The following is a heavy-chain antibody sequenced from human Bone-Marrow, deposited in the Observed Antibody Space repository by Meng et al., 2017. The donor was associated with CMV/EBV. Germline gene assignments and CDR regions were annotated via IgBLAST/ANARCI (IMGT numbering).Heavy chain of an antibody. CDR3: AREPRLDVVVPAAIRTYIGDYYYYGMDV. J-gene: IGHJ6*02. Sequence: SETLSLTCTVSGGSISSYYWSWIRQPPGKGLEWIGYIYYSGSTNYNPSLKSRVTISVDTSKNQFSLQLNSVTPEDTAVYYCAREPRLDVVVPAAIRTYIGDYYYYGMDVWGQGTTVTVSS. CDR2: IYYSGST. V-gene: IGHV4-59*12. D-gene: IGHD2-2*02. CDR1: GGSISSYY.